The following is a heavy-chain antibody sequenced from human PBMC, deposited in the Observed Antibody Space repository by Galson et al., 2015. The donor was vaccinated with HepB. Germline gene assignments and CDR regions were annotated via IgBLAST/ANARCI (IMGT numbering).Heavy chain of an antibody. Sequence: SLRLSCAASKFTFSRYAMHWVRQAPGKGLEYVSAISSNGGSTYYADSVKGRFTISRDNSKNTLYLRMSSLRAEDTAMYYCVKGYYDMVTGFNWFDPWGQGTLVTVSS. V-gene: IGHV3-64D*06. J-gene: IGHJ5*02. CDR1: KFTFSRYA. CDR3: VKGYYDMVTGFNWFDP. CDR2: ISSNGGST. D-gene: IGHD3-9*01.